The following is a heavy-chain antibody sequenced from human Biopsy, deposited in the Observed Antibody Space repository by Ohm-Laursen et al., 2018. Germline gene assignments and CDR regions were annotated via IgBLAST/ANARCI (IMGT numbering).Heavy chain of an antibody. Sequence: GTLSLTCTVSDDSIRNFYWTWIRQPPGQGREWIGHASYSGYTNYNPPLKSQVTISVDKSKNHFSLNLRSVTAADTAVYSCARLGNFWNAEDGLDLWGLGTMVTVSS. CDR2: ASYSGYT. CDR3: ARLGNFWNAEDGLDL. V-gene: IGHV4-59*08. D-gene: IGHD3-3*01. J-gene: IGHJ3*01. CDR1: DDSIRNFY.